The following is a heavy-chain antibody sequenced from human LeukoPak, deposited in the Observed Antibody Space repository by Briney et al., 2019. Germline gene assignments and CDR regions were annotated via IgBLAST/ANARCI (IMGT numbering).Heavy chain of an antibody. CDR2: ISYDGSNK. CDR3: ARESPTEPPHYDILTGYPPGAFDI. V-gene: IGHV3-30*03. CDR1: GFTFSSYG. D-gene: IGHD3-9*01. Sequence: PGGSLRLSCAASGFTFSSYGMHWVRQAPGKGLEWVAVISYDGSNKYYADSVKGRFTISRDNSKNTLYLQMNSLRAEDTAVYYCARESPTEPPHYDILTGYPPGAFDIWGQGTMVTVSS. J-gene: IGHJ3*02.